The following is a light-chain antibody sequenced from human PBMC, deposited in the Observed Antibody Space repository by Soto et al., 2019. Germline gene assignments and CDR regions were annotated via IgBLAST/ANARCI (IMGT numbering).Light chain of an antibody. CDR2: SAS. CDR3: QQAKSFPIT. Sequence: DIEVAQSKSSLSASVGDRVTITCRASQSIANYLNWYQQKPGKAPKLLIYSASTLVRGVPSRFSGSGSGTEFTLTISGLQPEDSLTYYCQQAKSFPITFGQGTLLEI. J-gene: IGKJ5*01. CDR1: QSIANY. V-gene: IGKV1-39*01.